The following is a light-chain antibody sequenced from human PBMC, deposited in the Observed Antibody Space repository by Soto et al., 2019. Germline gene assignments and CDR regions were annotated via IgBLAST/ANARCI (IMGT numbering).Light chain of an antibody. CDR3: SSHAGIINVV. CDR2: EVT. V-gene: IGLV2-8*01. CDR1: SSDVGGYNS. J-gene: IGLJ3*02. Sequence: QSALTQPPSASGSPGQSVTISCTGTSSDVGGYNSVSWYQQHPGKAPKLIIYEVTKRPSGVPDRFSGSKSGNTASLTVYGLQAEDEADYYCSSHAGIINVVFGGGTQLTVL.